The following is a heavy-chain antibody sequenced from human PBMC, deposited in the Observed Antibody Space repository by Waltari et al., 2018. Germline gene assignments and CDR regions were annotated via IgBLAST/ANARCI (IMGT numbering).Heavy chain of an antibody. CDR2: INHSGSA. CDR1: GGSFSGSY. Sequence: QVQLQQWGAGLLKPSETLSLTCAVYGGSFSGSYWSWILQPPGKVLEWIGEINHSGSANYNPYRKSRVTREVDTSKNQFSLKLSSVTAADTAVYYCARYGHYWNYVDYWGQGTLVTVSS. D-gene: IGHD1-1*01. CDR3: ARYGHYWNYVDY. V-gene: IGHV4-34*01. J-gene: IGHJ4*02.